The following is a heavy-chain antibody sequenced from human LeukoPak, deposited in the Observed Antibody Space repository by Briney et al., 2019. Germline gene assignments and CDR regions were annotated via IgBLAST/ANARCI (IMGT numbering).Heavy chain of an antibody. V-gene: IGHV4-59*08. J-gene: IGHJ4*02. Sequence: PSETLSLTCTVSGGSISSYYWSWIRQPPGKGLEWIGYIYYSGITNYSPSLKSRVTISLDTSRNQFSLRLSSVTAADTALYYCARSPGAMPAAVSYFDFWGQGTLVSVSS. D-gene: IGHD2-2*01. CDR1: GGSISSYY. CDR3: ARSPGAMPAAVSYFDF. CDR2: IYYSGIT.